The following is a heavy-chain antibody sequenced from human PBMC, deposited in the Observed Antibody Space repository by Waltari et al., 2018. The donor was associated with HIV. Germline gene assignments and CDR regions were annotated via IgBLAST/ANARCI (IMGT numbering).Heavy chain of an antibody. CDR1: GYPFTNYD. Sequence: QGQLVQSGAEVKQSGASVRISCKASGYPFTNYDINWLRQATGQGLEWMGWMNASTGNAGFGHNFQGRVVMTRDIPINTAYMELSGLTSHGAAVYYCSTSRPGAMFGDAWGQGTLVTVSS. J-gene: IGHJ5*02. CDR2: MNASTGNA. V-gene: IGHV1-8*02. D-gene: IGHD3-3*01. CDR3: STSRPGAMFGDA.